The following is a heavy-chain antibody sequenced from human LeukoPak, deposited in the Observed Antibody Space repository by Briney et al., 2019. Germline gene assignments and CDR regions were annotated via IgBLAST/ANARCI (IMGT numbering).Heavy chain of an antibody. CDR1: GFTFSAHS. CDR3: VRRAVSGEEALDFDY. CDR2: ISSRSSYI. Sequence: GGSLRLSCAASGFTFSAHSMNWVRQAPGKGLEWVASISSRSSYIYYGGSVKGRFTVSRDNARNSVYLQMNSLRVEDTAVYYCVRRAVSGEEALDFDYWGQGTLVTISS. D-gene: IGHD6-19*01. V-gene: IGHV3-21*01. J-gene: IGHJ4*02.